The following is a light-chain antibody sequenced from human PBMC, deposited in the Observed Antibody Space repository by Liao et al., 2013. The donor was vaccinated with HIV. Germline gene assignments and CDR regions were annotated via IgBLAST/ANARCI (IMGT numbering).Light chain of an antibody. V-gene: IGLV3-1*01. CDR2: QDT. CDR1: NLSNILGNKY. Sequence: SYGLTQPPSVSVSTGQTASITCYGDNLSNILGNKYLHWYLQRPGQSPVLVIYQDTKRPSGIPERFSGSNSRNTATLTIRGTQVMDEADYYCQAWDSGTAVFGGGTKLTVL. CDR3: QAWDSGTAV. J-gene: IGLJ3*02.